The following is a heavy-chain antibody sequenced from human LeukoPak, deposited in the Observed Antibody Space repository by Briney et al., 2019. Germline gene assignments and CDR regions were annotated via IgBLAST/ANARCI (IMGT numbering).Heavy chain of an antibody. V-gene: IGHV1-8*01. J-gene: IGHJ5*02. D-gene: IGHD6-25*01. CDR1: GYTFTNYG. Sequence: GASVKVSCKASGYTFTNYGLNWVRQATGQGLEWMGRMNPKSGNTGYAQKFQGRGTMSRNTSISTAYIELSSLRSEDTAVYYCARARIAAVFDPWGQGTLVTVSS. CDR3: ARARIAAVFDP. CDR2: MNPKSGNT.